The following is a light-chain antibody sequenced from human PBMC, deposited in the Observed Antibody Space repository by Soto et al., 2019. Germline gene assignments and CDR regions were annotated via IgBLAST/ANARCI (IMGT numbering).Light chain of an antibody. CDR2: AAS. J-gene: IGKJ1*01. V-gene: IGKV1-5*01. Sequence: DIQMTQSPSTLSASVGDRVTITCRASQSISSWLAWYQQKPGKAPKLLIYAASTLQSGVPSRFSGSGSGTDFTLTISCLQSEDFATYYCQQYYSYPPTCGQGTKVDIK. CDR3: QQYYSYPPT. CDR1: QSISSW.